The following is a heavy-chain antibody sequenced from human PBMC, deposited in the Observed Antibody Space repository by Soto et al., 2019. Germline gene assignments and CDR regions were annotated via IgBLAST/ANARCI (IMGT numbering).Heavy chain of an antibody. D-gene: IGHD3-10*01. Sequence: QVQLVESGGGVVQPGRSLRLSCAASGFTFSNYGMHWVRQAPGKGLEWVALIWSDGNNKYYADSVKGRFTISRDNSKKTLYLQMNSLRAEDTAVYYCARPYYYGSGSFPYGMDVWGQGTTVTVSS. J-gene: IGHJ6*02. CDR2: IWSDGNNK. CDR1: GFTFSNYG. CDR3: ARPYYYGSGSFPYGMDV. V-gene: IGHV3-33*01.